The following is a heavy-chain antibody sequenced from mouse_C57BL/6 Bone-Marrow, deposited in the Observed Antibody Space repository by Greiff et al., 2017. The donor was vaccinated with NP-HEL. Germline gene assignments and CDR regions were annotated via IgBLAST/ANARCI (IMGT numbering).Heavy chain of an antibody. V-gene: IGHV1-69*01. CDR1: GYTFTSYW. Sequence: QVQLQQPGAELVMPGASVKLSCKASGYTFTSYWMHWVKQRPGQGLEWIGEIDPSDSYTNYNQKFKGKSTLTVDKSSSTAYMQLSSLTSEDSAVYYCAREGSHWDEVYFDVWGTGTTVTVSS. J-gene: IGHJ1*03. CDR3: AREGSHWDEVYFDV. CDR2: IDPSDSYT. D-gene: IGHD4-1*01.